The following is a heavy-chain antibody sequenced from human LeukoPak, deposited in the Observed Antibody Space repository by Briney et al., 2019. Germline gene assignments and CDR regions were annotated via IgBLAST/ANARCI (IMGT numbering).Heavy chain of an antibody. CDR1: GGSFSGYY. V-gene: IGHV4-34*01. CDR2: INHSGST. CDR3: ARAYYGDSRFDY. Sequence: PSETLSLTCAVYGGSFSGYYWSWIRQPPGKGLEWIGEINHSGSTNYNPSLKSRVTISVDTSKNQFSLKLSSVTAADTAVYYCARAYYGDSRFDYWGQGTLVTVSS. J-gene: IGHJ4*02. D-gene: IGHD4-17*01.